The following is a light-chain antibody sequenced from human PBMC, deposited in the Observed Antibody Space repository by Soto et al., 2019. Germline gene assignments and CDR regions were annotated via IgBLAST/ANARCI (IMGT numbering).Light chain of an antibody. V-gene: IGLV1-40*01. J-gene: IGLJ2*01. CDR2: GNS. CDR3: QSYDSSLSVV. CDR1: SSNIGAGYE. Sequence: QSVLTQPPSVSGAPGQRVTISCTGSSSNIGAGYEVHWYQQVPGTAPKLLIYGNSNRPSGVPERFSGSKSGTSASLAITGLHAEDEADYYCQSYDSSLSVVFGGGTKLTVL.